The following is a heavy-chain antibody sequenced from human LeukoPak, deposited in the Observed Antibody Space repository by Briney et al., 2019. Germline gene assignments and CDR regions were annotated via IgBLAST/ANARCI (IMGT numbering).Heavy chain of an antibody. Sequence: PGGSLRLSCAASGFTFSSYSMNWVRQAPGKGLEWVSSISSSSSYIYYADSVKGRFTISRDNAKNSLYLQMNSLRAEDTAVYYCARYQIAGRYGMDVWGQGTTVTVSS. J-gene: IGHJ6*02. CDR3: ARYQIAGRYGMDV. CDR1: GFTFSSYS. V-gene: IGHV3-21*01. D-gene: IGHD6-13*01. CDR2: ISSSSSYI.